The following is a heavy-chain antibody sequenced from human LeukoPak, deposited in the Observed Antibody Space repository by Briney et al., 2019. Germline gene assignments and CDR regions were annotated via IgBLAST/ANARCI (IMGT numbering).Heavy chain of an antibody. CDR2: INPNSGGT. CDR3: ATPAGYSSGWQFDY. Sequence: ASVKVSCKASGYTFTGDYIHWVRQAPGQGLELMGLINPNSGGTNYAQKFQGRVTMTRDTSISTAYMELSRLRSDDTAVYYCATPAGYSSGWQFDYWGQGTLVTVSS. J-gene: IGHJ4*02. D-gene: IGHD6-19*01. V-gene: IGHV1-2*02. CDR1: GYTFTGDY.